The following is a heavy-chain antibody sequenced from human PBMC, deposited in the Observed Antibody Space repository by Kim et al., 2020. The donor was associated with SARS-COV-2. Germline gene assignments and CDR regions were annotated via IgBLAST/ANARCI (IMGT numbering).Heavy chain of an antibody. J-gene: IGHJ4*02. CDR1: GFTFSTYA. CDR2: IPGNVAAT. CDR3: AKTGQLDY. V-gene: IGHV3-23*01. D-gene: IGHD6-13*01. Sequence: GGSLRLSCAASGFTFSTYAMSWVRQAPRRGLEWVSTIPGNVAATYYADSVRGRFTISRDNSKNTLSLQMNSLRAEDTALYYCAKTGQLDYWGQGTLVTVSS.